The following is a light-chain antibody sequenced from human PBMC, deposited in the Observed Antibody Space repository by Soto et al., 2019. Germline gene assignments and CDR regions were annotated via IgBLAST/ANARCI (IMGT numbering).Light chain of an antibody. CDR2: GTS. CDR3: QQKYCTLLNT. V-gene: IGKV1-39*01. CDR1: QAINNC. J-gene: IGKJ5*01. Sequence: DIQMTQSPSFLSASVGDRVTSSCRASQAINNCLTWYQQKPGKAPKLLIYGTSDLKNGVPSRFSGGGSGTDFTLTISSLQPEDVATYNCQQKYCTLLNTFGQGTRLE.